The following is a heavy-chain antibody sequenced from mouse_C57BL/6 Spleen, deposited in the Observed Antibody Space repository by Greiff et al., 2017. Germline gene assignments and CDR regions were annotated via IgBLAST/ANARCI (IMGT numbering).Heavy chain of an antibody. CDR2: IYPGDGDT. CDR3: ARSHYYAMDY. J-gene: IGHJ4*01. V-gene: IGHV1-80*01. CDR1: GYAFSSYW. Sequence: QVQLKQSGAELVKPGASVKISCKASGYAFSSYWMNWVKQRPGKGLEWIGQIYPGDGDTNYNGKFKGKATLTADKSSSTAYMQLRSLTSEDSAVYFCARSHYYAMDYWGQGTSVTVSS.